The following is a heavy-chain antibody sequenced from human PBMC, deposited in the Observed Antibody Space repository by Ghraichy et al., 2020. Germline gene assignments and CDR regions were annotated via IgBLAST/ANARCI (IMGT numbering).Heavy chain of an antibody. CDR1: KFTFSKYW. Sequence: LSLTFAASKFTFSKYWMTWVRQAPGKGLEWVANINQDGSAKYYVDSVKGRFTVSRDNAYNSLYLQMNGLRAEDTALYYCAREHPTSLKNFDYWGQGTLVTVSS. J-gene: IGHJ4*02. V-gene: IGHV3-7*01. CDR2: INQDGSAK. CDR3: AREHPTSLKNFDY.